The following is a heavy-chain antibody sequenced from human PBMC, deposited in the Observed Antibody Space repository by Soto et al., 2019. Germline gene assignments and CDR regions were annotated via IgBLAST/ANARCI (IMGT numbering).Heavy chain of an antibody. J-gene: IGHJ4*02. CDR3: ARGVEYYDFWSGYLYYFDY. V-gene: IGHV4-59*01. D-gene: IGHD3-3*01. Sequence: PSETLSLTCTVSGGSISSYYWSWIRQPPGKGLEWIGYIYYSGSTNYNPSLKSRVTISVDTSKNQFSLKLSSVTAADTAVYYCARGVEYYDFWSGYLYYFDYWGQGTLVTVS. CDR1: GGSISSYY. CDR2: IYYSGST.